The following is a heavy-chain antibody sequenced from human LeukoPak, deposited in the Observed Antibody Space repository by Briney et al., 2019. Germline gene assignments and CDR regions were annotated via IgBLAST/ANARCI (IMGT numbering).Heavy chain of an antibody. V-gene: IGHV1-58*02. Sequence: SVKVSCKASGFTFTSPAMQWVRQARGQRLEWIGWIVVGSGNTNYAQKFQERVTITRDMSTSTAYMELSSLRSEDTAVYYCAAGRDDDILTGYSYDYWGQGTLVTVSS. D-gene: IGHD3-9*01. CDR3: AAGRDDDILTGYSYDY. CDR1: GFTFTSPA. CDR2: IVVGSGNT. J-gene: IGHJ4*02.